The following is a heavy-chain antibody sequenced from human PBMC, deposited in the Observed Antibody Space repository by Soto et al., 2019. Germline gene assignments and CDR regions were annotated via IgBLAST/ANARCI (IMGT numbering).Heavy chain of an antibody. J-gene: IGHJ5*02. CDR2: IYYSGST. CDR1: GGSISSGGYY. Sequence: SETLSLTCTVSGGSISSGGYYWSWIRQHPGKGLEWIGYIYYSGSTYYNPSLKSRVTISVDTSKNQFSLKLSSVTAADTAVYYCARTIVVVPAAGWFDPWGQGTLVTVSS. D-gene: IGHD2-2*01. V-gene: IGHV4-31*03. CDR3: ARTIVVVPAAGWFDP.